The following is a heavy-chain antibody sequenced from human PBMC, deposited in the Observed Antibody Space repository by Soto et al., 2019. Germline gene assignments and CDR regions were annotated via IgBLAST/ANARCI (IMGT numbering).Heavy chain of an antibody. J-gene: IGHJ4*02. CDR2: IYYTGAA. V-gene: IGHV4-31*03. Sequence: SETLSLTCSVSGGSIDTGGFYWSWARQLPGKGLQWIGYIYYTGAAYYNPALKSRVVISLDTSANQFSLSLTSLTAADTAVYYCASGTFNDISFDSWGQGRLVTVSS. CDR1: GGSIDTGGFY. D-gene: IGHD2-21*01. CDR3: ASGTFNDISFDS.